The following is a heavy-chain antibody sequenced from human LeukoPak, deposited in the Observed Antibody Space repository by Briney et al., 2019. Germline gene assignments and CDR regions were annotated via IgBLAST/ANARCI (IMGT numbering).Heavy chain of an antibody. CDR2: ISSSSSYI. CDR1: GFTFSGYS. CDR3: ARELAAVTHPYDY. D-gene: IGHD6-25*01. J-gene: IGHJ4*02. Sequence: GTLRLSCAASGFTFSGYSLNWVRQAPGKGLEWLWAISSSSSYIYYADSVKVRFTISRDNAKNSLYLQMTSLRVEDTAVYYCARELAAVTHPYDYWGQGTLVTVSS. V-gene: IGHV3-21*01.